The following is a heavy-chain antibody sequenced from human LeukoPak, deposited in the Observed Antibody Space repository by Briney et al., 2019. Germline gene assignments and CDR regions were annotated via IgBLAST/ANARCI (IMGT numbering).Heavy chain of an antibody. Sequence: SETLSLTCTVSGYSISSGYYWGWIRQPPGKGLEWIGTIYQSGSTYYNPSLKSRVTISIDTSKNQFSLKLNSVTAADTAVYYCARTYYYGSGSYYDRRDGFDIWGQGTMVTVSS. CDR2: IYQSGST. D-gene: IGHD3-10*01. CDR1: GYSISSGYY. CDR3: ARTYYYGSGSYYDRRDGFDI. V-gene: IGHV4-38-2*02. J-gene: IGHJ3*02.